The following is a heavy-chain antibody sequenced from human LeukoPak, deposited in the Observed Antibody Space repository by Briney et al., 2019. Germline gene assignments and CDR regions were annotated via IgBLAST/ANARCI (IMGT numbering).Heavy chain of an antibody. Sequence: PGGSLRLSCAASGFTFSSYAMSRVRQAPGKGLEWVSVISGSGGTKYYADSVKGRFTISRDNSKNTLYLQMNSLRAEDTAAYYCAKVRNYYDSSGRYFDYWGQGTLVTVSS. CDR1: GFTFSSYA. CDR3: AKVRNYYDSSGRYFDY. CDR2: ISGSGGTK. J-gene: IGHJ4*02. V-gene: IGHV3-23*01. D-gene: IGHD3-22*01.